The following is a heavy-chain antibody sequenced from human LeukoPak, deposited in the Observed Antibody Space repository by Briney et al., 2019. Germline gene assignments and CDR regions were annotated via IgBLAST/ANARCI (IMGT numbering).Heavy chain of an antibody. CDR1: GGSISSYY. CDR2: IYYSGST. J-gene: IGHJ4*02. Sequence: SETLSLTCTVSGGSISSYYWSWIRQPPGKGLEWIGYIYYSGSTNYNPSLKSRVTISVDRSKNQFSLKLSSVTAADTAVYYCARASRSPEWLFDYWGQGTLVTVSS. D-gene: IGHD3-3*01. CDR3: ARASRSPEWLFDY. V-gene: IGHV4-59*12.